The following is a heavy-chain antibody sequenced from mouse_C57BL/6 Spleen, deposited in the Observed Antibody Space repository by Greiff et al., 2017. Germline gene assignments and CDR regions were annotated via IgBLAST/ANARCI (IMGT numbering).Heavy chain of an antibody. J-gene: IGHJ2*01. CDR3: TRAFITTVPAYFDY. CDR1: GFTFSSYA. D-gene: IGHD1-1*01. V-gene: IGHV5-9-1*02. Sequence: EVKLMESGEGLVKPGGSLKLSCAASGFTFSSYAMSWVRPTPETRLEWVAYISSGGDYISYADTVKGRFTISRYNARNTLYLQMSSLKSEDTAMYYCTRAFITTVPAYFDYWGQGTTLTVSS. CDR2: ISSGGDYI.